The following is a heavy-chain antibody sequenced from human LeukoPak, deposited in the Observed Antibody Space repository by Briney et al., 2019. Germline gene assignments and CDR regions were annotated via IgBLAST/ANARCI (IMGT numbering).Heavy chain of an antibody. CDR3: TRAYSSSNAFDV. CDR1: GYSISSGYY. CDR2: FHHSGSS. V-gene: IGHV4-38-2*02. Sequence: SETLSLTCSVSGYSISSGYYWGYIRQTPGKGLDSIGSFHHSGSSYYNPSLKRRVTIVVDTSKNQFSLNLISVTAADTAVYYCTRAYSSSNAFDVWGQGTMVSVSS. J-gene: IGHJ3*01. D-gene: IGHD6-6*01.